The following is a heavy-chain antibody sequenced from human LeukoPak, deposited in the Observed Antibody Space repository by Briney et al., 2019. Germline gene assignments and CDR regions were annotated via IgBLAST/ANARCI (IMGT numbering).Heavy chain of an antibody. Sequence: GASVKDSCKASGYTFTSYDINWVRQATGQGLEWMGWMNPNSGNTGYAQKFQGRVTMTRNTSISTAYMELSSLSAEDTAAYYCASTPGEVGATSDFDYWSQGTLVTVSS. V-gene: IGHV1-8*01. CDR3: ASTPGEVGATSDFDY. CDR1: GYTFTSYD. D-gene: IGHD1-26*01. CDR2: MNPNSGNT. J-gene: IGHJ4*02.